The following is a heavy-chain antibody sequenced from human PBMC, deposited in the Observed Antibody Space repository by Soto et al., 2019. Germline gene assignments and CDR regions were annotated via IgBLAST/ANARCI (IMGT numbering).Heavy chain of an antibody. CDR3: AKAGGIFSGSYFHFEN. V-gene: IGHV3-23*01. Sequence: GGSLRLSCAASGFTFSSYAMSWVRQAPGKGPEWVSTIIGSGANTYYADSVKGRITISRVNSENTLYLQMNSLRAEDTATYYCAKAGGIFSGSYFHFENWGLGTLLTVSS. CDR1: GFTFSSYA. J-gene: IGHJ4*02. CDR2: IIGSGANT. D-gene: IGHD1-26*01.